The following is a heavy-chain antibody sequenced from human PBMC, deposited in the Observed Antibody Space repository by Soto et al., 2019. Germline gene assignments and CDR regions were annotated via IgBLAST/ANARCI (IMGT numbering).Heavy chain of an antibody. J-gene: IGHJ6*02. Sequence: GSLRLSCAASGFTLSAYDMHWVRQAEGKGLEWVSALGAADDPYYLVSVKGRFTISRENAKNSLYLQMNNLRAGDTAVYYCARAYSGRLPRRADYYYAMDVWGQGTTVTVSS. CDR2: LGAADDP. V-gene: IGHV3-13*05. D-gene: IGHD2-15*01. CDR3: ARAYSGRLPRRADYYYAMDV. CDR1: GFTLSAYD.